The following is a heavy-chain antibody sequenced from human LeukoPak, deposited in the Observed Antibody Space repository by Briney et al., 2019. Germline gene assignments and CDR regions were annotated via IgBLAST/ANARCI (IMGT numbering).Heavy chain of an antibody. J-gene: IGHJ4*02. D-gene: IGHD1-26*01. V-gene: IGHV1-2*06. CDR2: INPNSGGT. Sequence: ASVKVSCKASGYTFTGYYMHWVRQAPGQGLEWMGRINPNSGGTNYAQKFQGRVTITRDTSISTAYMELSRLRSDDTAVYYCARDKLVGATRALVPTYWGQGTLVTVSS. CDR1: GYTFTGYY. CDR3: ARDKLVGATRALVPTY.